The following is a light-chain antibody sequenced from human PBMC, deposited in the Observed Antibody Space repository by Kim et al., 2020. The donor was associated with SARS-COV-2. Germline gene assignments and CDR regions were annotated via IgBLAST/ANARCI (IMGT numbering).Light chain of an antibody. CDR2: GKN. Sequence: SSELTQDPAVSVALGQTVRITCQGDSLRSYYATWYQQKPGQAPILVIYGKNNRPSGIPDRFSGSSSGNTASLIITGTQAVDEADYYCNSRDSNDNVVFGG. CDR3: NSRDSNDNVV. J-gene: IGLJ2*01. V-gene: IGLV3-19*01. CDR1: SLRSYY.